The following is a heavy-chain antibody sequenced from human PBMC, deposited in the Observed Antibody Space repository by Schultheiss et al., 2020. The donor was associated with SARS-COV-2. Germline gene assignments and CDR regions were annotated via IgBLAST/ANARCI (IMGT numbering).Heavy chain of an antibody. CDR2: IGTAGDP. CDR1: GFTFSSYD. V-gene: IGHV3-13*05. CDR3: AKDQYYDILTGYSFYYYGMDV. Sequence: GGSLRLSCAASGFTFSSYDMHWVRQATGKGLEWVSAIGTAGDPYYPGSVKGRFTISRENAKNSLYLQMNSLRAEDTALYYCAKDQYYDILTGYSFYYYGMDVWGQGTTVTVSS. J-gene: IGHJ6*02. D-gene: IGHD3-9*01.